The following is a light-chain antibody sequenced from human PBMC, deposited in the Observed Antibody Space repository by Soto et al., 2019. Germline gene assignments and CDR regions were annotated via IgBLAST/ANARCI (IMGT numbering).Light chain of an antibody. CDR3: SSYSTTNTLV. CDR1: SSDVGGSDH. Sequence: SALTQPASVSGSPGQSVTISCTGASSDVGGSDHVSWYQQHPGKAPKLILYEVNNRPSGVSNRFSGSKSGNTASLIIPGLQADDEAEYFCSSYSTTNTLVFGSGTKVTVL. V-gene: IGLV2-14*03. J-gene: IGLJ1*01. CDR2: EVN.